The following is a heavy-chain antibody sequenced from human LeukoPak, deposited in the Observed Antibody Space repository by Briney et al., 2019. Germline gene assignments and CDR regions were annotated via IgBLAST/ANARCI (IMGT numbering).Heavy chain of an antibody. CDR3: AKDRVVVPAAYYYYYGMDV. CDR1: GFTCCSYA. J-gene: IGHJ6*02. V-gene: IGHV3-30-3*01. D-gene: IGHD2-2*01. Sequence: GGSLRLSCAASGFTCCSYAMLWVRQAPGKGLVWVAVISYDGSNKYYADSVKGRFTIYRDNSKNTMYLQMNSLRAEDRAVYYCAKDRVVVPAAYYYYYGMDVWGQGTTVTVSS. CDR2: ISYDGSNK.